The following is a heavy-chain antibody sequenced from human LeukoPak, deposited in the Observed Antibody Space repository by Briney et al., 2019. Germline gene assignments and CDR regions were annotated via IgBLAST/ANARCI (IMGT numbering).Heavy chain of an antibody. CDR1: GFTFSSYM. V-gene: IGHV3-21*01. D-gene: IGHD3-10*01. CDR3: ARDGGDDAFDI. J-gene: IGHJ3*02. Sequence: GGSLRLSYAASGFTFSSYMMNWVRQAPGKGLEWFSSISTSSRYIYYADSVKGRFTISRDNAKNTLYLQMNSLRAEDTAVYYCARDGGDDAFDIWGQGTMVTVSS. CDR2: ISTSSRYI.